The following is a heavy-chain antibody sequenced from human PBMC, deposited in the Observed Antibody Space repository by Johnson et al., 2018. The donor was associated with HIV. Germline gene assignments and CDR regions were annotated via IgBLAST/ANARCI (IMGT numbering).Heavy chain of an antibody. J-gene: IGHJ3*02. CDR3: AKGWEGVTSGDAFDI. Sequence: VQLVESGGGLVQPGGSLKLSCAASGFSFSGSAVHWVRQASGKGLEWLGRIRTKPNTYATSYGASVQGRFTISRDNSKNTLYLQMNSLRDEDTAVYYCAKGWEGVTSGDAFDIWGQETMVTVSS. CDR2: IRTKPNTYAT. CDR1: GFSFSGSA. D-gene: IGHD2-21*02. V-gene: IGHV3-73*02.